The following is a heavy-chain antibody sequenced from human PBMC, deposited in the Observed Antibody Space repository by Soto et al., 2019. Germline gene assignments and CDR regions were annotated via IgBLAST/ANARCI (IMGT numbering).Heavy chain of an antibody. CDR3: ARRGITGTHNAFDY. CDR1: GDSVSSNSAA. D-gene: IGHD1-20*01. CDR2: TYYRSKWYN. J-gene: IGHJ4*02. V-gene: IGHV6-1*01. Sequence: SQTLSLTCAISGDSVSSNSAAWNWIRQSPSRGLEWLGRTYYRSKWYNDYAVSVKSRITINPDTSENQFSLQLNSVTPEDTAVYYCARRGITGTHNAFDYWGQGTLVTVSS.